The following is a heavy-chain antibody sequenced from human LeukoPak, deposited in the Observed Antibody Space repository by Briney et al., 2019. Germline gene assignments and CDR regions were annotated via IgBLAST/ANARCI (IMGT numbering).Heavy chain of an antibody. CDR1: GGSFSGYY. J-gene: IGHJ4*02. CDR3: ARVGILTGYYRSFDY. V-gene: IGHV4-34*01. D-gene: IGHD3-9*01. Sequence: SETLSLTCAVYGGSFSGYYWSWIRQPPGKGLEWIGEINHSGSTNYNPSLKSRVTISVDTSKNQFSLKLSSVTAAATAVYYCARVGILTGYYRSFDYWGQGTLVTVSS. CDR2: INHSGST.